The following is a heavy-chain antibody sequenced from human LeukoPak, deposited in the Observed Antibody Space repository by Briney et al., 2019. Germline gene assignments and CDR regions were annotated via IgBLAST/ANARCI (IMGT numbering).Heavy chain of an antibody. CDR2: INHSGYT. J-gene: IGHJ4*02. CDR3: SRQVVGNDY. Sequence: PSETLSLTCAVYGESSFSNYYWSWIRQTPGGALEWIGEINHSGYTNYNPSLKSRVTLSIDTSKNQSSLRLNSVTAADTAVYYCSRQVVGNDYWGQGTLVTVSS. V-gene: IGHV4-34*01. D-gene: IGHD3-22*01. CDR1: GESSFSNYY.